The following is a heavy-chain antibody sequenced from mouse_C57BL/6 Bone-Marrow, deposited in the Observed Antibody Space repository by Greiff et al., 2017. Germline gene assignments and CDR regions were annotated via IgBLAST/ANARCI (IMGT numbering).Heavy chain of an antibody. CDR1: GYAFSSSW. V-gene: IGHV1-82*01. Sequence: VKLMESGPELVKPGASVKISCKASGYAFSSSWMNWVKQRPGKGLEWIGRIYPGDGDTNYNGKFKGKATLTADKSSSTAYMQLSSLTSEDSAVYFCARSLYYCGSSYPDYWGQGTTLTVSS. CDR2: IYPGDGDT. D-gene: IGHD1-1*01. CDR3: ARSLYYCGSSYPDY. J-gene: IGHJ2*01.